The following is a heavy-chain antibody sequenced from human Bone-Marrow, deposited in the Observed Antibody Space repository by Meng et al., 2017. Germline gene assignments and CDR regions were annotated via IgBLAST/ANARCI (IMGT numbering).Heavy chain of an antibody. CDR1: GFTFSSYA. Sequence: GESLKISCAASGFTFSSYAMSWVRQAPGKGLEWVSAISGSGGSTYYADSVKGRFTISRDNSKNTLYLQMNSLRAEDTAVYYCARGGQNYYDSSGYYFRVIDYWGQGTLVTVSS. J-gene: IGHJ4*02. CDR2: ISGSGGST. D-gene: IGHD3-22*01. CDR3: ARGGQNYYDSSGYYFRVIDY. V-gene: IGHV3-23*01.